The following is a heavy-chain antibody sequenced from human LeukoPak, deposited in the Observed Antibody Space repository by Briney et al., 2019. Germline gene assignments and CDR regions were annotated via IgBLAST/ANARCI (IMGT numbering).Heavy chain of an antibody. J-gene: IGHJ2*01. CDR1: GGSISSSY. Sequence: SETPSLTCTVSGGSISSSYWSWIRQPPGRGLEWIGYIYYSGSTNYNPSLKSRVTISVDTSKNQFSLNLSSVTAADTAMYYCARDRGSGYWYFDLWGRGTLVTVSS. V-gene: IGHV4-59*01. CDR3: ARDRGSGYWYFDL. D-gene: IGHD6-19*01. CDR2: IYYSGST.